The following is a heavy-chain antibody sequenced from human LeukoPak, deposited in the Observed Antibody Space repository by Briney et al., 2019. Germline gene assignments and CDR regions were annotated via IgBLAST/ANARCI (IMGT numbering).Heavy chain of an antibody. CDR1: GFTFSTYW. J-gene: IGHJ4*02. Sequence: GGSLRLSCAASGFTFSTYWMHWVRQAPGKGLVWVSRIKRDGSSIMYADSVRGRFTISRDNAKNTLYLQMNSLRAEDTAVYYCARDLHYGGRSNFDHWGQGTLVTVSS. CDR2: IKRDGSSI. CDR3: ARDLHYGGRSNFDH. D-gene: IGHD4-23*01. V-gene: IGHV3-74*03.